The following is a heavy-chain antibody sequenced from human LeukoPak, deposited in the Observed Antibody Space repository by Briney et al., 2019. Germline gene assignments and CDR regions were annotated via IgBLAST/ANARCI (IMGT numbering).Heavy chain of an antibody. Sequence: ASVKVSCKASGGTFSSYAISWVRQAPGQGLEWMGGIIPIFGTANYAQKFQGRVTITADESTSTAYMELRSLRSEDTAVYYCARDGCSSTSCYSYYYYYMDVWGKGTTVTVSS. CDR3: ARDGCSSTSCYSYYYYYMDV. D-gene: IGHD2-2*01. CDR2: IIPIFGTA. J-gene: IGHJ6*03. CDR1: GGTFSSYA. V-gene: IGHV1-69*13.